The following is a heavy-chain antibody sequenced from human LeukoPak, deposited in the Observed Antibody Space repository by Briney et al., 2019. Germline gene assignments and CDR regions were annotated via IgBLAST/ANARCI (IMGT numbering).Heavy chain of an antibody. CDR3: ARDHRYYYGSGSV. CDR1: GGSISSSSYY. V-gene: IGHV4-39*07. CDR2: IYHSGST. D-gene: IGHD3-10*01. Sequence: KPSETLSLTCTVSGGSISSSSYYWGWIRQPPGKGLEWIGSIYHSGSTYYNPSLKSRVTISVDTSKNQFSLKLSSVTAADTAVYYCARDHRYYYGSGSVWGQGTLVTVSS. J-gene: IGHJ4*02.